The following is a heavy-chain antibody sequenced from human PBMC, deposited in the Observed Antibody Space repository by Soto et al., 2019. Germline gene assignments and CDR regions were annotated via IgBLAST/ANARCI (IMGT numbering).Heavy chain of an antibody. CDR2: ISNDAGYT. Sequence: QGQLGESGGGVVLPGRSLRLSCEASGYEFSRFGMHWVRQAPGKGLEWVAFISNDAGYTHDAESVKGRFSISRDNSMNTLFLQMNNLRPEDTAVYYCARYAGERPAEDYFDLWGQGTPVTVSS. CDR1: GYEFSRFG. J-gene: IGHJ4*02. D-gene: IGHD3-16*01. CDR3: ARYAGERPAEDYFDL. V-gene: IGHV3-30*03.